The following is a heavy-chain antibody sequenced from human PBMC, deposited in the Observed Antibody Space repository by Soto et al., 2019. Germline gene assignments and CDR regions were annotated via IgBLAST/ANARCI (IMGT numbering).Heavy chain of an antibody. J-gene: IGHJ4*02. CDR1: GGTFNSYV. V-gene: IGHV1-69*02. CDR2: IIPMVGMA. D-gene: IGHD3-10*01. CDR3: IWVSGGRAGD. Sequence: QVQLEQSAAEVTRPGSSVKVSCKASGGTFNSYVFSWVRQAPGQGLEWVGRIIPMVGMANYAQRFRGRVTITAAKATTKVYRDRSSWRNNAPAVNNGIWVSGGRAGDWGQGTLVSVSS.